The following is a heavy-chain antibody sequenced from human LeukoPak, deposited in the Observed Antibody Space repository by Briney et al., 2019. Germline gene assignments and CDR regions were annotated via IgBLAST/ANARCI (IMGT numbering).Heavy chain of an antibody. CDR3: ARQFGTYYDFWSGGGDHPFDY. J-gene: IGHJ4*02. CDR1: GGSISSSSYY. D-gene: IGHD3-3*01. CDR2: IYYSGST. Sequence: PSETLSLTCTVSGGSISSSSYYWGWIRQPPGKGLEWIGSIYYSGSTYYNPSLKSRVTVSVDTSKNQFSLKLSSVTAADTAVYYCARQFGTYYDFWSGGGDHPFDYWGQGTLVTVSS. V-gene: IGHV4-39*01.